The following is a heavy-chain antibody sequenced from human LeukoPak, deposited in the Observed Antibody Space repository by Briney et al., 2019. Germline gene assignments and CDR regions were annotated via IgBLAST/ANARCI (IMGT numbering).Heavy chain of an antibody. CDR2: IRSSGDTI. Sequence: TGGSLSLSCAASGFTFSSYDMNCGRQAPGKGLEWVSYIRSSGDTIYYADSVKGRFTISRDNAKKSLHLQMNRLRAEDTAVYYCTRVAWDAFDIWGQGTMVTVSS. V-gene: IGHV3-48*03. J-gene: IGHJ3*02. CDR1: GFTFSSYD. CDR3: TRVAWDAFDI.